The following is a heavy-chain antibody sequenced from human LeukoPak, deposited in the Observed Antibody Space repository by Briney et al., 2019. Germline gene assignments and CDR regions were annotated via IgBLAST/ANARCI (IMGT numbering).Heavy chain of an antibody. CDR1: GFTFTKYW. J-gene: IGHJ3*02. V-gene: IGHV3-7*01. CDR2: IKQDGSDK. CDR3: ARDQAIDAFDI. Sequence: GGSLRLSCAASGFTFTKYWMTWVRQAPGKGLEWVGNIKQDGSDKNYMDSVKGRFTISRDNTKNSVYLQMNSLRAEDTAVYYCARDQAIDAFDIWGQGTMVTVSS.